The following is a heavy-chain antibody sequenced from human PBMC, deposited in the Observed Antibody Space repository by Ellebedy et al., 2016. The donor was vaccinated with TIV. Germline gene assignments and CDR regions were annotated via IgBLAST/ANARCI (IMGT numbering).Heavy chain of an antibody. J-gene: IGHJ4*02. CDR2: ISSNGGYI. CDR3: ARDVPYDSSGYAHDY. V-gene: IGHV3-21*01. CDR1: GFTSSSFP. D-gene: IGHD3-22*01. Sequence: PGGSLRLSCAASGFTSSSFPMNWVRQAPGKGLEWVSSISSNGGYIYYADSLKGRFAISRDNAKHSLYLQMNSLRAEDTAVYYCARDVPYDSSGYAHDYWGQGTLVTVSS.